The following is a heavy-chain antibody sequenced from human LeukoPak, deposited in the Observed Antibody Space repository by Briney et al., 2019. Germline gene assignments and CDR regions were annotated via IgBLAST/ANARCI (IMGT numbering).Heavy chain of an antibody. CDR3: ARTNYYYYYYGMDV. D-gene: IGHD4/OR15-4a*01. V-gene: IGHV1-2*06. Sequence: ASVKVSCKASGYTFTGYYMHWVRQAPGQGLEWMGRINPNSGGTNYAQKFQGRVTMTRDTSISTACMELSRLRSDDTAVYYCARTNYYYYYYGMDVWGQGTTVTVSS. J-gene: IGHJ6*02. CDR1: GYTFTGYY. CDR2: INPNSGGT.